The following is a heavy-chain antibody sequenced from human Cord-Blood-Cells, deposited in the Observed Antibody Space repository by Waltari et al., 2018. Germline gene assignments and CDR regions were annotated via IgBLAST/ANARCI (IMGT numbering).Heavy chain of an antibody. CDR2: SLPILGKA. Sequence: QVQLVQSGAEVKKPGSSVKVSCKASGGPFSSYALSWVRQAPGQGLEWMGRSLPILGKANYAQKFQGRVTITADKSTSTAYMELSSLRSEDTAVYYCARDPKQYCSSTSCAYFDYWGQGTLVTVSS. D-gene: IGHD2-2*01. V-gene: IGHV1-69*09. CDR3: ARDPKQYCSSTSCAYFDY. CDR1: GGPFSSYA. J-gene: IGHJ4*02.